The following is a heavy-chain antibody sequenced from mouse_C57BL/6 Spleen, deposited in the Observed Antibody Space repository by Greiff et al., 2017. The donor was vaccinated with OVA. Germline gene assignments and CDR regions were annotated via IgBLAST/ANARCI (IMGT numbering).Heavy chain of an antibody. V-gene: IGHV1-15*01. D-gene: IGHD1-1*01. CDR2: IDPETGGT. CDR1: GYTFTDYE. Sequence: QVQLQQSGAELVRPGASVTLSCKASGYTFTDYEMHWVKQTPVHGLEWIGAIDPETGGTAYNQKFKGKAILTADKSSSTAYMELRSLTSEDSAVYYCTRGTVVAHYYAMDYWGQGTSVTVSS. CDR3: TRGTVVAHYYAMDY. J-gene: IGHJ4*01.